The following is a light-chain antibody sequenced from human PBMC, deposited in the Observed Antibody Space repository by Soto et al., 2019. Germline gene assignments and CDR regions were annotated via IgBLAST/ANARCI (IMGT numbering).Light chain of an antibody. CDR3: QQYNSYHRT. V-gene: IGKV1-5*01. CDR2: DAS. Sequence: DIRMTQFPSTLSASVGDRVTITCRASQSISSWLAWYQQKPGKAPKLLIYDASSLESGVPSRFSGSGSGTEFTLTISSLQPDDFATYYCQQYNSYHRTFGQGTKVEIK. J-gene: IGKJ1*01. CDR1: QSISSW.